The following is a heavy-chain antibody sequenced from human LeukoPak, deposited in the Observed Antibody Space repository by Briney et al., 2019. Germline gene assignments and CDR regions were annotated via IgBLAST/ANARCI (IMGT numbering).Heavy chain of an antibody. CDR3: TTAPGIAAAGTPTFDY. J-gene: IGHJ4*02. V-gene: IGHV3-15*01. Sequence: GGSLRLSCAASGFTFSDYYMSWIRQAPGKGLEWVGRIKSKTDGGTTDYAAPVKGRCTISRDDSKNTLYLQMNSLKTEDTAVYYCTTAPGIAAAGTPTFDYWGQGTLVTVSS. CDR1: GFTFSDYY. CDR2: IKSKTDGGTT. D-gene: IGHD6-13*01.